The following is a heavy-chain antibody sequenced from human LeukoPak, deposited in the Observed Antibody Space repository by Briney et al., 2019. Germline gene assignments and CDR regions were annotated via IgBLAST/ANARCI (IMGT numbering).Heavy chain of an antibody. CDR1: GYTFTSYA. D-gene: IGHD6-13*01. CDR3: ARSSRVAAAGTGDYFDY. V-gene: IGHV1-3*01. Sequence: ASVKVSCKASGYTFTSYAMHWVRQTPGQRLEWMGWINAGNGNTKYSQKFQGRVTITRDTSASTAYMELSSLRSEDTAVYYCARSSRVAAAGTGDYFDYWGQGTLVTVSS. J-gene: IGHJ4*02. CDR2: INAGNGNT.